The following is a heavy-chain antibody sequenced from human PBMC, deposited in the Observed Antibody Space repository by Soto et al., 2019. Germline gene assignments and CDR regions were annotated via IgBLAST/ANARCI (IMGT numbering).Heavy chain of an antibody. CDR2: IDPSDSYT. J-gene: IGHJ4*02. CDR1: GYSFTSYW. D-gene: IGHD2-2*01. Sequence: GESLKISCKGSGYSFTSYWISWVRQMPGKGLEWMGRIDPSDSYTNYSPSFQGHVTISADKSISTAYLQWSSLKASDTAMYYCARILEDIVVVPAASRDYWGQGTPVTSPQ. V-gene: IGHV5-10-1*01. CDR3: ARILEDIVVVPAASRDY.